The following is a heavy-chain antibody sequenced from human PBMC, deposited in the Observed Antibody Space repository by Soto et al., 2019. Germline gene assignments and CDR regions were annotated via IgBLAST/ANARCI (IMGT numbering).Heavy chain of an antibody. CDR1: GYTFSNYY. D-gene: IGHD3-10*01. CDR3: ARTIWLGELSLDY. J-gene: IGHJ4*02. Sequence: QVQLVQSGAEVKKPGASVNVSCKASGYTFSNYYMHWVRQAPGQGLEWMGRINPRSGGTTYAQKFQGRVTMTRDTSTSTVYMELSSLRSEDTAVYYCARTIWLGELSLDYWGQGTLVTVSS. CDR2: INPRSGGT. V-gene: IGHV1-46*01.